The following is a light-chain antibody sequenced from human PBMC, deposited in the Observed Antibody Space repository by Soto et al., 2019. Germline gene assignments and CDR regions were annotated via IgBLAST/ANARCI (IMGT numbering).Light chain of an antibody. V-gene: IGLV2-11*01. Sequence: QSALTQPRSVSGTPGQPVTISCTGTSSDVGGYNYVSWYQQHPGKAPKLMVYDVIKRPSGVPDRFSAYKSDNAASLTISGLQAEDEADYYSYSYAGRYTYVFGTGTKLTVL. CDR3: YSYAGRYTYV. J-gene: IGLJ1*01. CDR2: DVI. CDR1: SSDVGGYNY.